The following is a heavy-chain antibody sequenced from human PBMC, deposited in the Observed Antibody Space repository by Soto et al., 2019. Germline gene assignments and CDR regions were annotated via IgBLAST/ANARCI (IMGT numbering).Heavy chain of an antibody. D-gene: IGHD6-19*01. CDR3: VRTAYSSGHLN. CDR2: TYYRSKWYN. J-gene: IGHJ3*01. Sequence: SQTLSLTCAISGDRVSSTSVTWDWLRQSPSRGLEWLGRTYYRSKWYNDDAVSVRGRITINPDTSKNQFSLHMNSMTPEDTAVYYCVRTAYSSGHLNWGQGTMVTVSS. V-gene: IGHV6-1*01. CDR1: GDRVSSTSVT.